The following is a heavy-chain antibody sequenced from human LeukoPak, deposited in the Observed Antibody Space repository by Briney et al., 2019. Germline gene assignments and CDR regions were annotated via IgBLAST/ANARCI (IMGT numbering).Heavy chain of an antibody. J-gene: IGHJ4*02. V-gene: IGHV1-18*01. CDR1: GYTFTSYG. Sequence: ASVKVSCKASGYTFTSYGISWVRQAPGQGLEWMGWISAYSGGTNYAQKFQGRVTMTKDTSISTAYMGLSSLRSDDTAVYYCARAPGVPADPFDYWGQGTLVTVSS. CDR3: ARAPGVPADPFDY. D-gene: IGHD2-2*01. CDR2: ISAYSGGT.